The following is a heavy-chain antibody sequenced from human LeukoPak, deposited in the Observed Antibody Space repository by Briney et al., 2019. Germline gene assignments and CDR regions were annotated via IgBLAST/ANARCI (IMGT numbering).Heavy chain of an antibody. Sequence: SETLSLTCAVYGVSISGYYWSWLRQPPGKGLEWIGEIHYSESANYNPSLKSRAIISVDTSKNQFSLKLTSVTAADTAVYYCARETRRSRFDYWGQGTLVTVSS. CDR3: ARETRRSRFDY. D-gene: IGHD2-2*01. CDR1: GVSISGYY. J-gene: IGHJ4*02. CDR2: IHYSESA. V-gene: IGHV4-34*01.